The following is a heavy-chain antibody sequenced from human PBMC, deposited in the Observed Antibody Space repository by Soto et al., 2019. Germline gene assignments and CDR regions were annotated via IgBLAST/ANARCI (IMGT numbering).Heavy chain of an antibody. D-gene: IGHD2-15*01. V-gene: IGHV3-66*01. J-gene: IGHJ6*04. CDR2: IRSGGST. CDR3: ARDDVDCSGGRCYGGTRDV. Sequence: EVQLVESGGGLVQPGGSLRLSCAASGFTVSSKYMSWVRQATGPGLAWVALIRSGGSTLYEDSGTGRFTISRDNSKNTLYLQMNSLRVDDTAVYYCARDDVDCSGGRCYGGTRDVLGKGTTVTVSS. CDR1: GFTVSSKY.